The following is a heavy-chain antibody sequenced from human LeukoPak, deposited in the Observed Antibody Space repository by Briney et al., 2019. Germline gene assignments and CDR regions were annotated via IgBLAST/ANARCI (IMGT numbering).Heavy chain of an antibody. J-gene: IGHJ4*02. CDR1: GGSVSSYY. CDR3: ARRAFSSGYYYFDY. D-gene: IGHD3-22*01. V-gene: IGHV4-59*08. Sequence: SETLSLTCTVSGGSVSSYYWSWIRQPPGKGLEWIGYIYYSGSTNYNPSLKSRVTISVDTSKNQFSLKLSSVTAADTAVYYCARRAFSSGYYYFDYWGQGTLVTVSS. CDR2: IYYSGST.